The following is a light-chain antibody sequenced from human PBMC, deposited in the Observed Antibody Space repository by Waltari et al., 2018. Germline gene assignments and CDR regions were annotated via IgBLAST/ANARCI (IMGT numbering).Light chain of an antibody. CDR1: SPNIGGNS. CDR2: ATT. V-gene: IGLV1-44*01. Sequence: SVLTQPPSASGTPGQRVTISCSGLSPNIGGNSVNWYQHLPGTAPKPLILATTRGPSGVPDRFSASLSGTSASLAISGLQSEDEADYYVAAWEASLFGPWVFGGGTRRTVL. CDR3: AAWEASLFGPWV. J-gene: IGLJ3*02.